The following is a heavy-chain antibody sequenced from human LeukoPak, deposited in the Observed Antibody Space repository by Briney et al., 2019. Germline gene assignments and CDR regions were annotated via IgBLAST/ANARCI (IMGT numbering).Heavy chain of an antibody. V-gene: IGHV3-30*04. J-gene: IGHJ4*02. CDR2: ISYDGSKN. CDR1: GFTFSSHA. Sequence: GGSLRLSCAASGFTFSSHAIHWVRQAPGKGLEWVAFISYDGSKNYYADSVKGRFTISRDNSRNTLYLQMDSLRAEDTAVYYCARDSSGDYAVDYWGQGTLVSVSS. CDR3: ARDSSGDYAVDY. D-gene: IGHD4-17*01.